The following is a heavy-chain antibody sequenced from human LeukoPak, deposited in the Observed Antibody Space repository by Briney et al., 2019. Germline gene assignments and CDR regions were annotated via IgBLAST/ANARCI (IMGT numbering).Heavy chain of an antibody. J-gene: IGHJ3*02. CDR3: ARYRFVVGATDSFDI. V-gene: IGHV3-21*01. Sequence: GGSLRLSCAASGFTFSSYSMNWVRQAPGRGVEWVSSITSSSSYIYYADSVKGRFTISRDNARNSLSLQMNSLRAEDTAVYYCARYRFVVGATDSFDIWGQGTMVTVSS. D-gene: IGHD1-26*01. CDR2: ITSSSSYI. CDR1: GFTFSSYS.